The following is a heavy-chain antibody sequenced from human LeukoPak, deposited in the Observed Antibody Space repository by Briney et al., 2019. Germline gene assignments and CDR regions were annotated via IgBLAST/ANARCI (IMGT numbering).Heavy chain of an antibody. J-gene: IGHJ4*02. CDR3: ARVGITMVRGVIITTPYFDY. V-gene: IGHV4-30-2*01. CDR1: GFTFSSYS. CDR2: IYHSGST. D-gene: IGHD3-10*01. Sequence: LRLSCAASGFTFSSYSMNWVRQAPGKGLEWIGYIYHSGSTYYNPSLKSRVTISVDRSKDQFSLKLSSVTAADTAVYYCARVGITMVRGVIITTPYFDYWGQGTLVTVSS.